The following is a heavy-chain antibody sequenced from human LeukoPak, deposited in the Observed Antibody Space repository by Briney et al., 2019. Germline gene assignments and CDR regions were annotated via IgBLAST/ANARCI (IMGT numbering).Heavy chain of an antibody. CDR2: ISYDGSNK. CDR1: RFTFSSYA. Sequence: GRSLRLSCAASRFTFSSYAMHWVRQAPGKGLEWVAVISYDGSNKYYADSVKGRFTISRDNSKNTLYLQMNSLRAEDTAVYYCARWTRGVDYWGQGTLVTVSS. CDR3: ARWTRGVDY. D-gene: IGHD3-10*01. V-gene: IGHV3-30*04. J-gene: IGHJ4*02.